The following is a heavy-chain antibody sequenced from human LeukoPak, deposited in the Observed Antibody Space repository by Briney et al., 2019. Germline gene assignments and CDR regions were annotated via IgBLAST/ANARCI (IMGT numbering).Heavy chain of an antibody. V-gene: IGHV3-48*03. D-gene: IGHD3-16*02. CDR1: GFTFSSYE. CDR2: ISSSGSTI. Sequence: GGSLRLSCAASGFTFSSYEMNWVRQAPGKGLEWVSYISSSGSTIYYADSVKSRFTISRDNAKNSLYLQMNSLRAEDTAVYYCARAGPYDYVWGSYRYSPPIGDYWGQGTLVTVSS. CDR3: ARAGPYDYVWGSYRYSPPIGDY. J-gene: IGHJ4*02.